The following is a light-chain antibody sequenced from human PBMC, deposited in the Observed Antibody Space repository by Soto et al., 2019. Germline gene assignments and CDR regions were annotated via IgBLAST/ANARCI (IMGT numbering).Light chain of an antibody. Sequence: IVLTQSPGTLSLSPGERATLSCRASQTVPKSYLAWYQQRPGQAPRLLIYDASNRATGIPDRFSGSESGTDFTLTISHLEPEEFAVYYCHQYAWSPLTFGQGTRLESK. J-gene: IGKJ5*01. CDR2: DAS. V-gene: IGKV3-20*01. CDR1: QTVPKSY. CDR3: HQYAWSPLT.